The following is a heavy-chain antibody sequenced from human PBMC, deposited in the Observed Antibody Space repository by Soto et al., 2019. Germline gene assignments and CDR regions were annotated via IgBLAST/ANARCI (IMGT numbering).Heavy chain of an antibody. Sequence: QVQLVQSGAEVKKPGASVKVSCKASGYTFTSYGISWVRQAPGQGLEWMGWISAYSGNTNYAQKLQGRVTMTTDTSTSTAYMELRSLRSDDTAVYYCARLATIMVRGVIDYYGMDVWGQGTTVTVSS. D-gene: IGHD3-10*01. CDR3: ARLATIMVRGVIDYYGMDV. V-gene: IGHV1-18*01. CDR1: GYTFTSYG. J-gene: IGHJ6*02. CDR2: ISAYSGNT.